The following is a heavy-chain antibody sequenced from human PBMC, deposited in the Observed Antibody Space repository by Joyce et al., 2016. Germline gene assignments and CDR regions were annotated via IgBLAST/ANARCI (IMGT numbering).Heavy chain of an antibody. V-gene: IGHV3-53*01. CDR1: GFTVSNNS. Sequence: EVQLVESGGGLIQPGGSLRLSCAASGFTVSNNSMTWVRHAPGKGLEWFSFIYSGGDTYYADSVKGRFTISIDKNTLYLQMNSLRVEDTAVYYCARVPGFHWGQGTLVTVSS. CDR2: IYSGGDT. CDR3: ARVPGFH. J-gene: IGHJ4*02.